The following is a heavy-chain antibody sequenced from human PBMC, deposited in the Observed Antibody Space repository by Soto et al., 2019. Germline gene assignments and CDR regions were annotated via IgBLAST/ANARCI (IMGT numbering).Heavy chain of an antibody. J-gene: IGHJ4*02. Sequence: LRLSCAASGFTFSSYAMSWVRQAPGKGLEWVSAVSSSGGSTYYTDSVKGRFTISRDNAKNSLYLQMNSLRADDTAVYYCARGIAAAGPKLDYWGQGTLVTVSS. CDR3: ARGIAAAGPKLDY. CDR2: VSSSGGST. V-gene: IGHV3-23*01. CDR1: GFTFSSYA. D-gene: IGHD6-13*01.